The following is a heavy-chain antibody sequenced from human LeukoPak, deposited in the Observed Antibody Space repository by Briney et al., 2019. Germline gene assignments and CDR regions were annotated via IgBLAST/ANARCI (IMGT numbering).Heavy chain of an antibody. CDR2: ISSSSSYI. CDR1: GFTFSSCS. V-gene: IGHV3-21*01. CDR3: ARERAYSGYEFDY. D-gene: IGHD5-12*01. Sequence: GGSLRLSCAASGFTFSSCSMDWVRQAPGKGLEWVSSISSSSSYIYYADSVKGRFTISRDNAKNSLYLQMNSLRAEDTAVYYCARERAYSGYEFDYWGQGTLVTVSS. J-gene: IGHJ4*02.